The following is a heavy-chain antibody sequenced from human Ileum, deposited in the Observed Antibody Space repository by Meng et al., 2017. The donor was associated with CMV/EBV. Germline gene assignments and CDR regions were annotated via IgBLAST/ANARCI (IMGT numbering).Heavy chain of an antibody. CDR3: ARVEGYCCGAGCYNWIDP. CDR2: IHSSGNT. D-gene: IGHD2-2*01. V-gene: IGHV4-30-4*08. J-gene: IGHJ5*02. Sequence: SETLSLTCAVYGDSISSPDYYWGWVRQTPGVGLEWIGYIHSSGNTFYNPSLRSRVTMSLETSKNQFSMNLASVTAADTAVYSCARVEGYCCGAGCYNWIDPWGQGTLVTVSS. CDR1: GDSISSPDYY.